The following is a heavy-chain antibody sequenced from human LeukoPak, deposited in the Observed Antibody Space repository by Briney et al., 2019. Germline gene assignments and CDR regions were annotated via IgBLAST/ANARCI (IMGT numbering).Heavy chain of an antibody. CDR3: ARGGGYDFWSGYYPIDY. V-gene: IGHV1-8*03. CDR1: GYTFTSYD. D-gene: IGHD3-3*01. CDR2: MNPNSGNA. Sequence: GESLKISCKGSGYTFTSYDINWVRQATGQGLEWMGWMNPNSGNAGYAQKFQGRVTITRNTSISTAYMELSSLRSEDTAVYYCARGGGYDFWSGYYPIDYWGQGTLVTVSS. J-gene: IGHJ4*02.